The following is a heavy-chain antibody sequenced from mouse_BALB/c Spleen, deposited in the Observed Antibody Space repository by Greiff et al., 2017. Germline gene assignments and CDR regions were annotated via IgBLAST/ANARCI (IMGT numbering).Heavy chain of an antibody. Sequence: QVQLQQPGAELVKPGAPMKLSCKASGYTFTSYWMNWVKQRPGRGLEWIGRIDPSDSETHYNQKFKDKATLTVDKSSSTAYIQLSSLTSEDSAVYYCGIDWFAYWGQGTLVTVSA. J-gene: IGHJ3*01. CDR3: GIDWFAY. CDR1: GYTFTSYW. CDR2: IDPSDSET. V-gene: IGHV1-69*02.